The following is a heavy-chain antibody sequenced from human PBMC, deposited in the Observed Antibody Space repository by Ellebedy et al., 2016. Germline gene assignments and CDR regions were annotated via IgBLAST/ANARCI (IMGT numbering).Heavy chain of an antibody. CDR2: IIPVFDTP. CDR3: AKDGMDV. J-gene: IGHJ6*02. CDR1: GGTFSNYA. V-gene: IGHV1-69*13. Sequence: SVKVSCKASGGTFSNYAITWVRQAPGQGLQWMGVIIPVFDTPTYAQMFQGRVTITADESTSTAYMELSSLRSEDTAIYYCAKDGMDVWGQGTSVTVSS.